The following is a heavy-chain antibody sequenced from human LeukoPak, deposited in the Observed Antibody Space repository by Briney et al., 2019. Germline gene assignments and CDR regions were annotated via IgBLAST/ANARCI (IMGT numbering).Heavy chain of an antibody. CDR3: AGNIVVVPYYYMDV. CDR2: IDHSGST. V-gene: IGHV4-38-2*01. D-gene: IGHD2-2*01. Sequence: SETLSLTCAVYGGSFSGYYWGWIRQPPGKGLEWIGSIDHSGSTYYNPSLKSRVTISGDTSKNQFSLKLSSVTAADTAVYYCAGNIVVVPYYYMDVWGKGTTVTVSS. J-gene: IGHJ6*03. CDR1: GGSFSGYY.